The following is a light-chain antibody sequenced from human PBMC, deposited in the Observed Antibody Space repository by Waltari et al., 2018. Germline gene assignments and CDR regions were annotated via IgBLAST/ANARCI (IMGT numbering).Light chain of an antibody. J-gene: IGLJ1*01. Sequence: QSALTQPASVSGSPGQSSTISCTGTSSAVGGYNYVYWYQQHPGKAPKLIIYEVRNRPSGVSNRFSGSKSGNTASLTISGLQAEDEADYYCSSYTSSRVYVFGTGTKVTVL. V-gene: IGLV2-14*01. CDR3: SSYTSSRVYV. CDR2: EVR. CDR1: SSAVGGYNY.